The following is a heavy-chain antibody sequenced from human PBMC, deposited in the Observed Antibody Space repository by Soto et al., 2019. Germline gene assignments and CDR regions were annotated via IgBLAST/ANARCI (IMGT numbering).Heavy chain of an antibody. CDR3: ARVPDR. V-gene: IGHV4-30-2*01. CDR2: IYHSGST. J-gene: IGHJ5*02. Sequence: SQPLSLSWGVSGGSISNCGYSWCWIRQPPGKGLEWIGYIYHSGSTYYNPSLKSRVTISVDRSKNQFSLKLSSVTAADTAVYYCARVPDRWGQGTLVTVSS. CDR1: GGSISNCGYS. D-gene: IGHD2-2*01.